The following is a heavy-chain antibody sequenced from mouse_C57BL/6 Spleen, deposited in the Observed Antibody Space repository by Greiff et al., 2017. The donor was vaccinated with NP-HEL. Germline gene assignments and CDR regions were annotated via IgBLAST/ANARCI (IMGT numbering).Heavy chain of an antibody. D-gene: IGHD1-1*01. Sequence: QVQLQQPGAELVRPGSSVKLSCKASGYTFTSYWMHWVKQRPIQGLEWIGNIDPSDSKTHYHQTFKGKATLTVDKSSSTAYMQLSSLTSEDSAVYYCAREPDGSNHWDYWGQGTTLTVSS. CDR2: IDPSDSKT. CDR3: AREPDGSNHWDY. V-gene: IGHV1-52*01. J-gene: IGHJ2*01. CDR1: GYTFTSYW.